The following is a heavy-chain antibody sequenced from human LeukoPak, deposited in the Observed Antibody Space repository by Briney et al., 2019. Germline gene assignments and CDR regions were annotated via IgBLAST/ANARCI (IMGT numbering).Heavy chain of an antibody. CDR3: ASRGYSYGYFGMDV. D-gene: IGHD5-18*01. Sequence: SVKVSYKASGGTFSSYAISWVRQAPGQGLEWMGRIIPILGIANYAQKFQGRVTITADKSTSTAYMELSSLRSEDTAVYYCASRGYSYGYFGMDVWGQGTTVTVSS. J-gene: IGHJ6*02. CDR1: GGTFSSYA. V-gene: IGHV1-69*04. CDR2: IIPILGIA.